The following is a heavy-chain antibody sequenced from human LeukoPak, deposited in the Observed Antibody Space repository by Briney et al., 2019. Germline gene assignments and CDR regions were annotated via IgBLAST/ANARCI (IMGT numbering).Heavy chain of an antibody. Sequence: GGSLRLSCAASGFTFNIFWMSWVRQAPGKGLEGVANIKEDGSVKYYVDFVKGRFTITRDNDKNSLYLQMNRLRAEDTAVYYCARAPAGSGSWFDPWGQGTLVTVSS. J-gene: IGHJ5*02. D-gene: IGHD3-10*01. CDR3: ARAPAGSGSWFDP. V-gene: IGHV3-7*04. CDR1: GFTFNIFW. CDR2: IKEDGSVK.